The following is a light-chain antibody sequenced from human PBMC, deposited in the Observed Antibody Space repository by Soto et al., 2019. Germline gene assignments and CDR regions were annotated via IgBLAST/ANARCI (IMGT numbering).Light chain of an antibody. Sequence: DIQITQSPSSLSASVADIVTITCPGSQGSSNYLAWYQQKPGKVPKLLIYAASTLHSGVPSRFSGSGSGTDFTLTITRLQPEDVATYYCQQYYSYPRTFGQGTKVDIK. CDR1: QGSSNY. J-gene: IGKJ1*01. CDR2: AAS. CDR3: QQYYSYPRT. V-gene: IGKV1-27*01.